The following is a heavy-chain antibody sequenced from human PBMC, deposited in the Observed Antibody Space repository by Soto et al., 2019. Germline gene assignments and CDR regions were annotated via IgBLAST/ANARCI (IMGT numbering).Heavy chain of an antibody. CDR2: INHSGST. CDR3: ARSMVRGVIPHYGMDV. J-gene: IGHJ6*02. Sequence: QVQLQQWGAGLLKPSETLSLTCAVYGGSFSGYYWSWIRQPPGKGLEWIGEINHSGSTNYNPSLKSRVNIAVDTSKNNFSRKLSSVTAADTAVYYCARSMVRGVIPHYGMDVWGQGTTVTVSS. CDR1: GGSFSGYY. D-gene: IGHD3-10*01. V-gene: IGHV4-34*01.